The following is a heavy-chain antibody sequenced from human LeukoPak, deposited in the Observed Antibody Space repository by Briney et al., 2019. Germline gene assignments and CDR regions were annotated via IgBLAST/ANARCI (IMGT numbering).Heavy chain of an antibody. CDR3: ARESITMVRGVRD. Sequence: SETLSLTCTVSGYSISSGFYWGWIRQPPGKGLECIGSIYHSGSTYYNPSLKSRVTMSVDTSKNQFSLKLSSVTAADTAVYYCARESITMVRGVRDWGQGTLVTVSS. V-gene: IGHV4-38-2*02. CDR2: IYHSGST. D-gene: IGHD3-10*01. CDR1: GYSISSGFY. J-gene: IGHJ4*02.